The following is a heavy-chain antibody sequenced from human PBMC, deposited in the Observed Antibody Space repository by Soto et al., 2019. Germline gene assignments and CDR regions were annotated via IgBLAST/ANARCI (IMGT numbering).Heavy chain of an antibody. J-gene: IGHJ4*02. CDR2: ISNSGGT. CDR3: SRVFGAYWYFDY. V-gene: IGHV4-59*12. Sequence: SETLSLTCTVSGDSISSFYWSWVRQPPGQGLEWIGYISNSGGTNVNPSLKGRVTLSIDASMNQFSLRLSSVTGADTAVYFCSRVFGAYWYFDYWGRGTLVTRLL. D-gene: IGHD2-8*02. CDR1: GDSISSFY.